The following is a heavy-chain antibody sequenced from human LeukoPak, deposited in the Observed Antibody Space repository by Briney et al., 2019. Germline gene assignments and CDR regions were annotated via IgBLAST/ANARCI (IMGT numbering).Heavy chain of an antibody. CDR1: GFTFSSYA. Sequence: GGSLRLSCAASGFTFSSYAMSWVRQAPGKGLEWVADIKQDGSEKYYVDSVKGRFTISRDNAKNSLYLQMNSLRAEDTAVYYCARGGPTTVVRYYYFDYWGQGTLVTVSS. CDR3: ARGGPTTVVRYYYFDY. CDR2: IKQDGSEK. V-gene: IGHV3-7*03. D-gene: IGHD4-23*01. J-gene: IGHJ4*02.